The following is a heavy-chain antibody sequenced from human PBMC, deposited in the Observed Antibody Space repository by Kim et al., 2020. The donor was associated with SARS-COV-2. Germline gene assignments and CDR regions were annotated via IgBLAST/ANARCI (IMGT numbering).Heavy chain of an antibody. J-gene: IGHJ4*02. D-gene: IGHD6-13*01. Sequence: VKGRFTIARDNSKNTLYLQMNSLRAEDTAVYYCAKDLSYSSSWYSSGFDYWGQGTLVTVSS. CDR3: AKDLSYSSSWYSSGFDY. V-gene: IGHV3-30*02.